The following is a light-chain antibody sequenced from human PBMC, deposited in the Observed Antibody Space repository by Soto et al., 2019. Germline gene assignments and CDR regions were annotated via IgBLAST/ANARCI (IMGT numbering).Light chain of an antibody. CDR3: SSKKSSSTYV. J-gene: IGLJ1*01. CDR2: DVS. V-gene: IGLV2-14*01. CDR1: SSDVGGYNY. Sequence: QSVLTQPASVSGSPGQSITISCTGTSSDVGGYNYVSWYQQHPGKAPKLMIYDVSNRPSGVSNRFSGSKSGNTASLTISGPQAEDEVDYSCSSKKSSSTYVFGPGTKVP.